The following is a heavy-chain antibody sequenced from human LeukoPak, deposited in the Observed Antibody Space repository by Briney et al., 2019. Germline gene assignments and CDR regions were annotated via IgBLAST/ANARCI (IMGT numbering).Heavy chain of an antibody. J-gene: IGHJ4*02. CDR3: ARDYGY. Sequence: GGSLRLSCAASGFTFSSYTMNWVRQAPGRGLEWVSSISSSSSYIYHADSVKGRFTFSRDNAKNSLYLQMNSLRAEDTAVYYCARDYGYWGQGTLVTVSS. CDR1: GFTFSSYT. D-gene: IGHD3-10*01. V-gene: IGHV3-21*01. CDR2: ISSSSSYI.